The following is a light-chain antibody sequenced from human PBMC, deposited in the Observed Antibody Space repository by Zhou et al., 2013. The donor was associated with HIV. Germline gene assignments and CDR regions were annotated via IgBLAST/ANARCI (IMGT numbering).Light chain of an antibody. CDR1: QDIRNS. Sequence: DIQMTQSPSSLSASVGGRVTITCRASQDIRNSLAWYQQKPGKAPNLLLYAASRLQSGVPSRFRGSGSGTDYTLSISSLQPEDFATYYCQQSFSIPRSFGQGTNLKIK. J-gene: IGKJ2*03. CDR2: AAS. V-gene: IGKV1-NL1*01. CDR3: QQSFSIPRS.